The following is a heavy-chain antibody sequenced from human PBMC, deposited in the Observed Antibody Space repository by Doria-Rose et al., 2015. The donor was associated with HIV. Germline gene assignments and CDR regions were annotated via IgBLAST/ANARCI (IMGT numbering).Heavy chain of an antibody. D-gene: IGHD2-2*01. V-gene: IGHV1-69*04. CDR1: GTTFTMYA. Sequence: QAQLVQSGAEVKRPGSSVKISCKASGTTFTMYAINWVRQAPGQGPEWMGRIIPVLGVANYAQKFQARITITADDSTSTSYMELTTLRSDDTAIYYCARIPPFSTSYYFDYWGQGTLVTVSS. CDR2: IIPVLGVA. CDR3: ARIPPFSTSYYFDY. J-gene: IGHJ4*02.